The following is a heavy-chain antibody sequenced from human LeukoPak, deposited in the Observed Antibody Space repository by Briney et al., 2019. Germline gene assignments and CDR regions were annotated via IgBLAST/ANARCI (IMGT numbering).Heavy chain of an antibody. J-gene: IGHJ4*02. CDR2: ISAYNGNT. Sequence: ASVKVSCKASGYTFTSYGISWVRQAPGQGLEWMGWISAYNGNTNYAQKLQGRATMTTDTSTSTAYMELRSLRSDDTAVYYCARDPNTYYYGSGSYYRGSSFDYWGQGTLVTVSS. V-gene: IGHV1-18*01. CDR1: GYTFTSYG. CDR3: ARDPNTYYYGSGSYYRGSSFDY. D-gene: IGHD3-10*01.